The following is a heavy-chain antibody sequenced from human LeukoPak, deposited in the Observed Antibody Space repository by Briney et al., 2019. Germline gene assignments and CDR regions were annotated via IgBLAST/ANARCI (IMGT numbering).Heavy chain of an antibody. CDR2: ISGSGGSI. V-gene: IGHV3-23*01. D-gene: IGHD2-2*01. CDR1: GFTFSSYA. Sequence: GGSLRLSCAASGFTFSSYAMSWVRQAPGKGLEWVSAISGSGGSIYYADSVKGRFTISRDNSKNTLYLQMNSLRAEDTAVYYSAKKGYCSSTSCYNLNWFDPWGQGTLVTVSS. CDR3: AKKGYCSSTSCYNLNWFDP. J-gene: IGHJ5*02.